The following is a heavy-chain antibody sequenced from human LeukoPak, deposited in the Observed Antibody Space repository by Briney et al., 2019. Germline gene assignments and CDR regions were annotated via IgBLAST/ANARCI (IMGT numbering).Heavy chain of an antibody. Sequence: SETLSLTCTVSGGSISSGSYYWSWIRQPAGKGLEWIGRIYTSGSTNYNPSLKSRVTISVDTSKNQFSLKLSSVTAADTAVYYCARDRVPAAPFDYWGQGTLVTVSS. CDR1: GGSISSGSYY. V-gene: IGHV4-61*02. D-gene: IGHD2-2*01. CDR2: IYTSGST. CDR3: ARDRVPAAPFDY. J-gene: IGHJ4*02.